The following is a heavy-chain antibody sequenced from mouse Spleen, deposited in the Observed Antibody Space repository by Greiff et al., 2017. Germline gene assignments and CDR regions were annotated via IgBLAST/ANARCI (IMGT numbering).Heavy chain of an antibody. CDR3: ARGSYGNWFDY. V-gene: IGHV5-4*02. D-gene: IGHD2-1*01. CDR2: ISDGGSYT. CDR1: GFTFSDYY. J-gene: IGHJ2*01. Sequence: EVQLVESGGGLVKPGGSLKLSCAASGFTFSDYYMYWVRQTPEKRLEWVATISDGGSYTYYPDSVKGRFTISRDNAKNNLYLQMSSLKSEDTAMYYCARGSYGNWFDYWGQGTTLTVSS.